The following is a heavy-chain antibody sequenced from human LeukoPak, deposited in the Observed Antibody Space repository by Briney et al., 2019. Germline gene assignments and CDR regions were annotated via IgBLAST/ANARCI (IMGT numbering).Heavy chain of an antibody. CDR3: ARGSTIFGVVITTFDY. J-gene: IGHJ4*02. V-gene: IGHV3-7*01. CDR2: IKQDGSEK. Sequence: PGGSLRLSCAASGFTFSSYWMSWVRQAPGKGLEWVANIKQDGSEKYYVDSVKGRFTISRDNAKSSLYLQMNSLRAEDTAVYYCARGSTIFGVVITTFDYWGQGNLVTVSS. CDR1: GFTFSSYW. D-gene: IGHD3-3*01.